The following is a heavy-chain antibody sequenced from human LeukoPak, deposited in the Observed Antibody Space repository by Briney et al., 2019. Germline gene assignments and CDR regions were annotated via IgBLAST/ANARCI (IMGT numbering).Heavy chain of an antibody. CDR3: ARCYYGSGSYYMDY. V-gene: IGHV1-18*01. Sequence: ASVTVSCKASGYTFTSYGISWVRQAPGQGLEWMGWISAYNGNTNYAQKLQGRVTMTTDTSTSTAYMELRSLRSDDTAVYYCARCYYGSGSYYMDYWGQGTLVTVSS. CDR1: GYTFTSYG. J-gene: IGHJ4*02. CDR2: ISAYNGNT. D-gene: IGHD3-10*01.